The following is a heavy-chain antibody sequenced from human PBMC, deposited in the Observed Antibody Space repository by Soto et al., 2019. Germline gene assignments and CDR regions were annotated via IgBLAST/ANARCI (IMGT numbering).Heavy chain of an antibody. CDR3: ARTLYSYGTDY. J-gene: IGHJ4*02. D-gene: IGHD5-18*01. V-gene: IGHV3-23*01. CDR2: ISGSGGST. CDR1: GFTFSSYA. Sequence: GGSLRLSCAASGFTFSSYAMSWVRQAPGKGLEWVSAISGSGGSTYYADSVKGRFTISRDDSKNTLYLQMNSLRAEDTAVYYCARTLYSYGTDYWGQGTLVTVSS.